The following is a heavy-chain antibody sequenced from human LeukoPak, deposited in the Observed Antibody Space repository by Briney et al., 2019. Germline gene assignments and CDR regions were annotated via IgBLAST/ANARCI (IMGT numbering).Heavy chain of an antibody. J-gene: IGHJ4*02. CDR3: ARSWELNSDFDY. CDR1: GYTVTSNY. Sequence: ASVKVSCKASGYTVTSNYMHWVRQAPGQGLEWMGIINPSGGSTSYAQKFQGRVTMTRDTSTSTVYMELSSLRSEDTAVYYCARSWELNSDFDYWGQGILVTVSS. V-gene: IGHV1-46*01. D-gene: IGHD1-26*01. CDR2: INPSGGST.